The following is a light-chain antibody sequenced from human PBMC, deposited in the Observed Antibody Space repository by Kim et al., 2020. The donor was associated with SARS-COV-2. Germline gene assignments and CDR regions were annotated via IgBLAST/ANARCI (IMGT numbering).Light chain of an antibody. J-gene: IGLJ2*01. V-gene: IGLV3-19*01. CDR2: GKN. Sequence: VGLGKTVRIKCQGDSLRSYYATRYQQEQGQAPIVVSYGKNNRPSGIPDRFSSSSSGNTASLTITGTQAGDEDDYYCNSRDSNDDVVFGGGTQLTVL. CDR3: NSRDSNDDVV. CDR1: SLRSYY.